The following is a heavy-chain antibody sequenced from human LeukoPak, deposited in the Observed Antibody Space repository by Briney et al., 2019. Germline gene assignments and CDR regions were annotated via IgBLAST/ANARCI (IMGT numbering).Heavy chain of an antibody. CDR1: GFTFSDYY. CDR2: ISSSGSTI. J-gene: IGHJ4*02. CDR3: AKDAPDYFDY. V-gene: IGHV3-11*01. Sequence: GSLRLSCAASGFTFSDYYMSWIRQAPGKGLEWVSYISSSGSTIYYADSVKGRFTISRDNSKNTLYLQMNSLRAEDTAVYYCAKDAPDYFDYWGQGTLVTVSS.